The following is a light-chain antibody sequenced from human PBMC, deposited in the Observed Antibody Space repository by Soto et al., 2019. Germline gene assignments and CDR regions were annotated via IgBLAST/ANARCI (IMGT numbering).Light chain of an antibody. CDR1: QSTSSY. J-gene: IGKJ4*01. CDR2: GAS. CDR3: QHADSFPLS. Sequence: DIQMTQSPSSLSASVGDRVTITCRASQSTSSYLNWYQQKPGKAPKLLIYGASTLESGVPSRFSGRGSGTDFTLTFSSLQPEDFATYFCQHADSFPLSFGGGTKVEIK. V-gene: IGKV1-39*01.